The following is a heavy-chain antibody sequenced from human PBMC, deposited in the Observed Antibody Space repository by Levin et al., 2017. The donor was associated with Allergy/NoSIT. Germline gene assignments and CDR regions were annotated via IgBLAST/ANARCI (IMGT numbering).Heavy chain of an antibody. V-gene: IGHV3-23*01. CDR2: ISGSGAGT. CDR3: AKDTVSSIFYYYGMDV. D-gene: IGHD4-17*01. Sequence: GESLKISCAASGFTLGTYAMNWVRQAPGKGLEWVSTISGSGAGTYYADSVKGRFTVSRDNSKNMLYLQMNSLRAEDAAVYYCAKDTVSSIFYYYGMDVWGQGTTVTVSS. CDR1: GFTLGTYA. J-gene: IGHJ6*02.